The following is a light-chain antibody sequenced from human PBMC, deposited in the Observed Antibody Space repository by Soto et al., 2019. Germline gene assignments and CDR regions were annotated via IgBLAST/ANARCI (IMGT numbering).Light chain of an antibody. V-gene: IGLV2-23*03. CDR3: CSYAGYSSFI. CDR2: EGN. CDR1: SSDVGGYNL. Sequence: QSALAQPASVSGSPGQSITISCTGTSSDVGGYNLVSWYQQHPGKVPKVIISEGNKRPSGVSNRFPGSKSGNTASLTISGLQAEDEADYYCCSYAGYSSFIFGSGTKVTVL. J-gene: IGLJ1*01.